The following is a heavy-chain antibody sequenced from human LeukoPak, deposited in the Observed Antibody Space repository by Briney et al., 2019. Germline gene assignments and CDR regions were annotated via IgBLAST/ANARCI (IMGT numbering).Heavy chain of an antibody. Sequence: PGGSLRLSCAASGFTVSSNYMNWVRQAPGKGLEWVSSISSSSSYIYYADSVKGRFTISRDNAKNSLYLQMSSLRAEDTAVYYCAREDELFDAFDIWGQGTMVTVSS. D-gene: IGHD1-1*01. CDR2: ISSSSSYI. V-gene: IGHV3-21*01. J-gene: IGHJ3*02. CDR1: GFTVSSNY. CDR3: AREDELFDAFDI.